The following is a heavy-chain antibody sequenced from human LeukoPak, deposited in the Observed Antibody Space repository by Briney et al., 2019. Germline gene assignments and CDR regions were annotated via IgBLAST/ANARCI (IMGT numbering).Heavy chain of an antibody. Sequence: GGSLRRSCAASGFIFSNYWMSWVRQAPGKGLEWVANIKQDASAKYYVDSVKGRFTISRDNAKKSLYLQMNSLRAEDTAVYYCARDGYDSTLGNYWGQGTLVTVSS. CDR1: GFIFSNYW. J-gene: IGHJ4*02. CDR3: ARDGYDSTLGNY. CDR2: IKQDASAK. D-gene: IGHD3-22*01. V-gene: IGHV3-7*05.